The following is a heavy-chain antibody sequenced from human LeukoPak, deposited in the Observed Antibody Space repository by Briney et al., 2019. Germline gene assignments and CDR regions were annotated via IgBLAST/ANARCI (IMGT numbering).Heavy chain of an antibody. CDR2: ISSASTTI. CDR1: GSTFSSYS. D-gene: IGHD3-10*02. J-gene: IGHJ3*02. V-gene: IGHV3-48*04. CDR3: ARCSYGRPLVNI. Sequence: GGSLRLSCAASGSTFSSYSMNWVRQAPGKGLEWVSYISSASTTIYYVDSVKGRFTVSRDNAKNTLYLQVNSLRAEDTAVYYCARCSYGRPLVNIWGQGTMVTVAS.